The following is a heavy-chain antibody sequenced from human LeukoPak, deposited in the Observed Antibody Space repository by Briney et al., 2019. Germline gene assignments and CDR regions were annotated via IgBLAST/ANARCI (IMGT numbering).Heavy chain of an antibody. D-gene: IGHD3-16*01. V-gene: IGHV3-7*01. CDR1: GFSFNSDW. CDR3: ARRLDD. Sequence: GGSLRLSCAASGFSFNSDWMDWVRQAPGKGLEWVANIKLDESEKNYLDSVKGRFTIPRDNAQNSLYLQMNGLRVEDTAVYYCARRLDDWGQGTLVTVSS. J-gene: IGHJ4*02. CDR2: IKLDESEK.